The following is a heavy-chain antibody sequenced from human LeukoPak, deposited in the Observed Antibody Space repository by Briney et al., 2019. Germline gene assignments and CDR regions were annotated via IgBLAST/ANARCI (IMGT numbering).Heavy chain of an antibody. Sequence: GGSLRLSCAASGFTFSSYAMNWVRQAPGKGLEWVSAISGSGGSTYYADSVKGRFTISRDNSKNTLYLQMNSLRAEDTAVYYCATFSDRSSRYFDYWGQGTLVTVSS. CDR2: ISGSGGST. V-gene: IGHV3-23*01. D-gene: IGHD2-2*01. J-gene: IGHJ4*02. CDR1: GFTFSSYA. CDR3: ATFSDRSSRYFDY.